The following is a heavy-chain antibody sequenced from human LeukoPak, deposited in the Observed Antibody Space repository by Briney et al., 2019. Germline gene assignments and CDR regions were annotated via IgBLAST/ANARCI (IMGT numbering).Heavy chain of an antibody. CDR2: IRYDGSNK. CDR3: AKEDIVVVPAAMNFDY. CDR1: GFTFSSYG. J-gene: IGHJ4*02. D-gene: IGHD2-2*01. Sequence: AGGSLRLSCAASGFTFSSYGMHGVRQAPGKGLEWVAFIRYDGSNKYYADSVKGRFTISRDNSKNTLYLQMNSLRAEDTAVYYCAKEDIVVVPAAMNFDYWGQGTLVTVSS. V-gene: IGHV3-30*02.